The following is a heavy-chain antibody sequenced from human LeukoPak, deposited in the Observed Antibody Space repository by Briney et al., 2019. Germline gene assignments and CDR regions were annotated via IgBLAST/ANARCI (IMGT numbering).Heavy chain of an antibody. CDR2: TSSDLNVK. Sequence: RPGGSLRLSCAASGFTLRNYVIHWVRQAPGKGLEWVAVTSSDLNVKLYADSVKGRFTISRDNSRSTLYLQMNSLRPEDTAIYYCAREGYYGSGSPPSLYFDYWGQGTLVTVSS. J-gene: IGHJ4*02. CDR1: GFTLRNYV. D-gene: IGHD3-10*01. CDR3: AREGYYGSGSPPSLYFDY. V-gene: IGHV3-30-3*01.